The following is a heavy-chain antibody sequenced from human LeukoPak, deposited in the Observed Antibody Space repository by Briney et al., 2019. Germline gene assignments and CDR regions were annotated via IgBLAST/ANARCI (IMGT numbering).Heavy chain of an antibody. CDR3: AKDNAYSSGWLYYFDY. Sequence: GGSLRLSCAASGFTFSSYSMNWVRQAPGKGLEWVSAISGSGGSTYYADSVKGQFTISRDNSKNTLYLQMNSLRAEDTAVYYCAKDNAYSSGWLYYFDYWGQGTLVTVSS. CDR1: GFTFSSYS. D-gene: IGHD6-19*01. CDR2: ISGSGGST. J-gene: IGHJ4*02. V-gene: IGHV3-23*01.